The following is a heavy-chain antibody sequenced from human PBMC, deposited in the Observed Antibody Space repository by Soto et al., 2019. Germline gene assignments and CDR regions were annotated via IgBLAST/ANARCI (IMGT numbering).Heavy chain of an antibody. D-gene: IGHD2-15*01. Sequence: SVKVSCKASGGTFSSYAISWVRQAPGQGLEWMGGIIPIFGTANYAQKFQGRVTITADKSTSTAYMELSSLRSEDTAVYYCAAEGYCIGGSCRASVRYFAYWGQGTLVTVSA. V-gene: IGHV1-69*06. CDR2: IIPIFGTA. J-gene: IGHJ4*02. CDR3: AAEGYCIGGSCRASVRYFAY. CDR1: GGTFSSYA.